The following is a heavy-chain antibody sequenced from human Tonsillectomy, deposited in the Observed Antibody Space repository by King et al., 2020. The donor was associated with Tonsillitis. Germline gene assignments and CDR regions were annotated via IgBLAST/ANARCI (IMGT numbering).Heavy chain of an antibody. J-gene: IGHJ2*01. CDR1: GFTFSSYG. CDR2: ISYEGSNK. V-gene: IGHV3-30*18. D-gene: IGHD3-22*01. CDR3: AKGYDSSGYYSEYFDL. Sequence: VQLVESGGGVVQPGRSLRLSCAASGFTFSSYGMHWVRQAPGKGLEWVAVISYEGSNKYYAYSVKGRFTISRDNSKNTLYLQMHSLRAEDTAVYYCAKGYDSSGYYSEYFDLWGRGTLVSVSS.